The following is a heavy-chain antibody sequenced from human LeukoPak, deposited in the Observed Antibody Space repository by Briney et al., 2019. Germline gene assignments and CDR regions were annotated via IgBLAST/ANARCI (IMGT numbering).Heavy chain of an antibody. Sequence: GGSLRLSCAASGFTFSSYWMSWVRQAPGKGLEWVANIKQDGSEKYYVDSVKGRFTISRDSSKNTLYLQMSSLRAEDTAVYYCARSSYDYGGIEGPFDYWGQGTLVTVSS. D-gene: IGHD4-23*01. CDR1: GFTFSSYW. J-gene: IGHJ4*02. CDR2: IKQDGSEK. CDR3: ARSSYDYGGIEGPFDY. V-gene: IGHV3-7*01.